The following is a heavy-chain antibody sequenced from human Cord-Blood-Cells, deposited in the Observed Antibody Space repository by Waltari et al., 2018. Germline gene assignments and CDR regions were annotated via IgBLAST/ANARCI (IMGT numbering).Heavy chain of an antibody. CDR2: IYYSGST. J-gene: IGHJ4*02. CDR3: ARRRQLVGLFDY. D-gene: IGHD6-6*01. CDR1: GGSISRSSYY. Sequence: QLQLQESGPGLVKPSETLSLTCTVSGGSISRSSYYWGWIRQPPGKGLEWIGSIYYSGSTYYNPSLKSRVTISIDTSKNQFSLKLSSVTAADTAVYYCARRRQLVGLFDYWGQGTLVTVSS. V-gene: IGHV4-39*01.